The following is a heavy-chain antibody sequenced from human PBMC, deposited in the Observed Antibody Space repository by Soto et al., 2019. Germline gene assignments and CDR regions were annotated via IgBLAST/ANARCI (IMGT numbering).Heavy chain of an antibody. D-gene: IGHD6-19*01. V-gene: IGHV4-39*01. J-gene: IGHJ5*02. CDR2: IYYSGST. CDR1: GGSISSSSYY. CDR3: ARLRGWAAVVS. Sequence: QLQLQESGPGLVKPSETLSLTCTVSGGSISSSSYYWRWIRQPPGKGLEWIGSIYYSGSTYYNPSLKSRVTISVDTSKNQFSLKLSSVTAADTAVYYCARLRGWAAVVSWGQGTLVTVSS.